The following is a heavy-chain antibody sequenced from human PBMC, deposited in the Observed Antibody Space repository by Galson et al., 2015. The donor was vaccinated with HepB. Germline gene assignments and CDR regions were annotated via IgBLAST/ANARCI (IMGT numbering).Heavy chain of an antibody. CDR1: GSTFTSYD. CDR2: INAGNGNT. D-gene: IGHD6-6*01. V-gene: IGHV1-3*01. CDR3: ARGGIAARRGSGDY. Sequence: SVKVSCKASGSTFTSYDINWVRQATGQRLEWMGWINAGNGNTKYSQKFQGRVTITRDTSASTAYMELSSLRSEDTAVYYCARGGIAARRGSGDYWGQGTLVTVSS. J-gene: IGHJ4*02.